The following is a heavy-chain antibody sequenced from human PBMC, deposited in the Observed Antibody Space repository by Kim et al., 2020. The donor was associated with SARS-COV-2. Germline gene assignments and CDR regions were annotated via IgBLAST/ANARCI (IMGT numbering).Heavy chain of an antibody. Sequence: GGSLRLSCAASGFTFSSYWMSWVRQAPGKGLEWVANIKQDGSEKYYVDSVKGRFTISRDNAKNSLYLQMNSLRAEDTAVYYCARDVDSSDVFYYYYYGMDVWGQGTTVTVSS. CDR1: GFTFSSYW. V-gene: IGHV3-7*01. D-gene: IGHD3-22*01. J-gene: IGHJ6*02. CDR3: ARDVDSSDVFYYYYYGMDV. CDR2: IKQDGSEK.